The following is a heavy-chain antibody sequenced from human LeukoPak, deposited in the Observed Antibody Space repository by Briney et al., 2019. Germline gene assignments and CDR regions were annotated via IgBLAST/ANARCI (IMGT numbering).Heavy chain of an antibody. V-gene: IGHV3-30*02. CDR2: IRSDGSNK. J-gene: IGHJ5*02. CDR3: ARSYCSSTSCYGGGWFDP. D-gene: IGHD2-2*01. CDR1: GFSFSSYG. Sequence: GGSLRLSCAGSGFSFSSYGMHWVRQAPGKGLEWMAFIRSDGSNKYYADSVKGRFTISRDNSKNTLYLQMNSLRAEDTAVYYCARSYCSSTSCYGGGWFDPWGQGTLVTVSS.